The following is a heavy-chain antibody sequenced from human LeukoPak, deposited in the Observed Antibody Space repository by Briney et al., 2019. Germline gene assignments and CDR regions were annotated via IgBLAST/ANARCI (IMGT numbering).Heavy chain of an antibody. CDR3: ARETSQKGAHYMDV. Sequence: PSETLSLTCTVSGGSIGSTNYYWGWIRQPPGKGLEWIANIYYSGSTYYNPSLKSRVTISVDTSKNQFSLKLSSVTAADTAVYYCARETSQKGAHYMDVWGKGTTVTISS. CDR1: GGSIGSTNYY. D-gene: IGHD3-16*01. V-gene: IGHV4-39*07. CDR2: IYYSGST. J-gene: IGHJ6*03.